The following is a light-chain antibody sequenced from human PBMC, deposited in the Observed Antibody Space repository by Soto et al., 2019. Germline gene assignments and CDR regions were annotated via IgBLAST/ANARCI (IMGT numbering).Light chain of an antibody. CDR2: DTT. V-gene: IGLV1-40*01. CDR1: HSDIGAGYG. Sequence: QSVLTQPPSVTGAPGQRVTISCTGSHSDIGAGYGVHWYQQFPHSAPKLLIYDTTNRPSGVPDRFSGSRSGTSASLAITGLPAEDEADYYCQSFDSSRIGLLFGGGTKVTVL. CDR3: QSFDSSRIGLL. J-gene: IGLJ2*01.